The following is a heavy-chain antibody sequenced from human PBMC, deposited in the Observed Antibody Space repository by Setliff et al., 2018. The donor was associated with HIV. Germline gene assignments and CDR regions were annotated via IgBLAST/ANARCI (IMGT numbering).Heavy chain of an antibody. Sequence: QPGGSLRLSCAASGFTFSSYNMNWVRQDPGKGLEWVSYISSSSSTIYYADSVKGRFTISRDNAKNSLYLQMNSLRAEDTAVYYCASDQGYSGRKGDAFDIWGQGTMVTVSS. CDR2: ISSSSSTI. J-gene: IGHJ3*02. V-gene: IGHV3-48*01. D-gene: IGHD1-26*01. CDR1: GFTFSSYN. CDR3: ASDQGYSGRKGDAFDI.